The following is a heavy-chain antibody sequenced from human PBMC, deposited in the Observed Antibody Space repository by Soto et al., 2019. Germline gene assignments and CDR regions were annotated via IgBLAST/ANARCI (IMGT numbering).Heavy chain of an antibody. CDR1: GGSISSGGYY. V-gene: IGHV4-31*03. Sequence: QVQLQESGPGLVKPSQTLSLTCTVSGGSISSGGYYWSWIRQHPGKGPEWIGYIYYSGSTYYNPSLKSRVTISVDTSKNQFSLKLSSVTAADTAVYYCARGVGYSSGWGAHTFDYWGQGTLVTVSS. J-gene: IGHJ4*02. D-gene: IGHD6-19*01. CDR2: IYYSGST. CDR3: ARGVGYSSGWGAHTFDY.